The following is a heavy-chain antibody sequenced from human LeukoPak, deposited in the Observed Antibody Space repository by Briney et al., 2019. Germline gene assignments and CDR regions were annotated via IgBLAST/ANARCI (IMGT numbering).Heavy chain of an antibody. CDR3: ARDRVGATEFDY. J-gene: IGHJ4*02. D-gene: IGHD1-26*01. CDR2: ISGSSSSI. CDR1: GFTFSSYA. V-gene: IGHV3-48*04. Sequence: PGGSLRLSCEASGFTFSSYAMNWVRQAPGEGLEWVSYISGSSSSITYADSVKGRFTSSRDNAKNSLYLQMNSLRAEDTAVYYCARDRVGATEFDYWGQGTLVTVSS.